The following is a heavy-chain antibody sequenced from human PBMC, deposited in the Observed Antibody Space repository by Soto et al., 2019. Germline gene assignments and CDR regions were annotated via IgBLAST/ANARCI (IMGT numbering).Heavy chain of an antibody. CDR1: GYSFTSYW. CDR2: IYPGDSDI. CDR3: AIQVPRDLWFDELACSSCGMDV. D-gene: IGHD3-10*01. Sequence: GESLKISCKGSGYSFTSYWIGWVRQMPGKGLEWMGIIYPGDSDIRYSPSFQGQVTISADKSISTAYLQWSSLKASDTAMYYCAIQVPRDLWFDELACSSCGMDVWGQGTPVTVSS. V-gene: IGHV5-51*01. J-gene: IGHJ6*02.